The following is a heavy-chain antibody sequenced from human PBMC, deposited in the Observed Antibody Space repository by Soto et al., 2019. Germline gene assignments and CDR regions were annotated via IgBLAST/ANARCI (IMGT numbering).Heavy chain of an antibody. CDR1: GGTFSSYT. D-gene: IGHD3-22*01. CDR2: IIPIFGTA. V-gene: IGHV1-69*13. Sequence: SVKVSCKASGGTFSSYTISCVRQAPGQGLEWMGGIIPIFGTANYAQKFQGRVTITADESTSTAYMELSSLRSEDTAVYYCARVRTHYYDCSGYYFDIWGQGKMVTV. J-gene: IGHJ3*02. CDR3: ARVRTHYYDCSGYYFDI.